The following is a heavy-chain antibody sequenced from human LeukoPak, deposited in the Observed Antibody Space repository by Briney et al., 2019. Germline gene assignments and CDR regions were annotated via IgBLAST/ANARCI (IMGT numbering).Heavy chain of an antibody. D-gene: IGHD1-26*01. V-gene: IGHV1-8*01. CDR2: MNPNSGNT. J-gene: IGHJ6*03. CDR3: ARSGGATTHYDYYINV. Sequence: ASVKVSCKASGYTFTSYDINWVRQATGQGLEWMGWMNPNSGNTGYAQKFQGRVTMTRNTSISTAYMELSSLRSEDTAVYYCARSGGATTHYDYYINVWGKGTTVTVSS. CDR1: GYTFTSYD.